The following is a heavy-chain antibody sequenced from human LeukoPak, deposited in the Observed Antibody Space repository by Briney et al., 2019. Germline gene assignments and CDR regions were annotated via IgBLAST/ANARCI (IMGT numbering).Heavy chain of an antibody. CDR1: GGSISSYY. Sequence: SETLSLTCTVSGGSISSYYWSWIRQPPGKGLEWIGYIYYGGSTNYNPSLKSRVTISVDTSKNQFSLKLSSVTAADTAVYYCARLSDGRVNWADYYYMDVWGKGTTVTVSS. V-gene: IGHV4-59*01. CDR2: IYYGGST. D-gene: IGHD7-27*01. J-gene: IGHJ6*03. CDR3: ARLSDGRVNWADYYYMDV.